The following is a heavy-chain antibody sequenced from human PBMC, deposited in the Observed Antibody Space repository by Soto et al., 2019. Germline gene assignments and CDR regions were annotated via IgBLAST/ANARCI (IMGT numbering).Heavy chain of an antibody. Sequence: QLHLVQSGAVVKKPGASVTVSCSASGYPVTAYYMHWVRQAPGRGLEWMGGINPATGAAKYTQTFQGRVTLTGETSPSTVFMEVSGLTSEGTGVFYWARGGGVGVAGSAAFDMWGQGTLVTVSS. CDR1: GYPVTAYY. CDR2: INPATGAA. J-gene: IGHJ3*02. CDR3: ARGGGVGVAGSAAFDM. V-gene: IGHV1-2*02. D-gene: IGHD3-3*01.